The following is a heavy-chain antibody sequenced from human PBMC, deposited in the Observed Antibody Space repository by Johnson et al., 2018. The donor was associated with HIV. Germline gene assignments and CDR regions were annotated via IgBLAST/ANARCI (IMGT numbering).Heavy chain of an antibody. CDR1: GFTFSSYA. CDR2: ISYDGSNK. CDR3: ARSPGYSGYDSDYDAFDI. V-gene: IGHV3-30-3*01. Sequence: VQLVEFGGGVVQPGRSLRLSCAASGFTFSSYAMHWVRQAPGKGLEWVAVISYDGSNKYYADSVKGRFTISRDNSKNTLYLQMNSLRAEDTAVYYCARSPGYSGYDSDYDAFDIWGQGTMVTVSS. J-gene: IGHJ3*02. D-gene: IGHD5-12*01.